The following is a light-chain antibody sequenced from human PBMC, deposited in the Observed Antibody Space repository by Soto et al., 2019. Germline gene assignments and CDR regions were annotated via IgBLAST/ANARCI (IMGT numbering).Light chain of an antibody. CDR3: QQYNNWPHT. V-gene: IGKV3-15*01. CDR1: QGFTSN. Sequence: EIVMTQSPATLSVSPGERATLSCRASQGFTSNLAWYQQKPGQAPRLLIYGASTRATGIPARFSGSGSGTEFTLTISSLQSEDLGIYYCQQYNNWPHTFGQGTKLEIK. CDR2: GAS. J-gene: IGKJ2*01.